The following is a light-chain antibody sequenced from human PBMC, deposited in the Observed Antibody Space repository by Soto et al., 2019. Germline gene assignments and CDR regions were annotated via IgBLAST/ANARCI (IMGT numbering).Light chain of an antibody. CDR3: QQYNSYPGT. CDR1: QSISSW. V-gene: IGKV1-5*01. Sequence: DIQRTKYPSTLSASVGDRVTITCRASQSISSWLAWYQQKPGKAPKLLIYDASSLESGVPSRFSGSGSGTEFTLTISSLQPDDFATYYCQQYNSYPGTFGQGTKVDI. CDR2: DAS. J-gene: IGKJ1*01.